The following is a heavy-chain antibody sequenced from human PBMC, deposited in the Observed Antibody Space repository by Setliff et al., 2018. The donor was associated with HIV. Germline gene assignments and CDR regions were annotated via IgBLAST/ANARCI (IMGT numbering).Heavy chain of an antibody. CDR2: SRSKAYGGTT. V-gene: IGHV3-49*04. CDR3: TTTWGNFWSGYYYYGMDV. J-gene: IGHJ6*02. CDR1: GFTFGDYA. Sequence: PGGSLRLSCTPSGFTFGDYAMSWVRQAPGKGLEWVGFSRSKAYGGTTEYAASVKGRFTISRDDSKSIAYLQMNSLKTEDTAVYYCTTTWGNFWSGYYYYGMDVWGQGTTVTVSS. D-gene: IGHD3-3*01.